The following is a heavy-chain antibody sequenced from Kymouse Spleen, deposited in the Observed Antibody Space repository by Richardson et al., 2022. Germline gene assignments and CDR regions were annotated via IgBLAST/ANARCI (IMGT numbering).Heavy chain of an antibody. CDR3: ARERIL**YQLLLLLRYGR. CDR2: ISSNGGST. V-gene: IGHV3-64*02. Sequence: EVQLVESGEGLVQPGGSLRLSCAASGFTFSSYAMHWVRQAPGKGLEYVSAISSNGGSTYYADSVKGRFTISRDNSKNTLYLQMGSLRAEDMAVYYCARERIL**YQLLLLLRYGRLGPRDHGHRLL. CDR1: GFTFSSYA. J-gene: IGHJ6*02. D-gene: IGHD2-2*02.